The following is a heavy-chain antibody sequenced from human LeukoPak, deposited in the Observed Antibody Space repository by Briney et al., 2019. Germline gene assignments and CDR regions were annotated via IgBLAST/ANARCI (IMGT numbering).Heavy chain of an antibody. CDR1: GATFSSYA. CDR2: IIPIFGTA. Sequence: SVKLSCKASGATFSSYAICWVRQAPGQGLEWMGGIIPIFGTANYAQKFQGRVTITTDESTSTAYMELSSLRSEDTAVYYCAGGVVPAAMFDYWGQGTLVTVSS. CDR3: AGGVVPAAMFDY. J-gene: IGHJ4*02. V-gene: IGHV1-69*05. D-gene: IGHD2-2*01.